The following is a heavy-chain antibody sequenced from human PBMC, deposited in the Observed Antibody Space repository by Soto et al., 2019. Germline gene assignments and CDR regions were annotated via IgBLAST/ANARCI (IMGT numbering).Heavy chain of an antibody. CDR1: GFTFSSYA. D-gene: IGHD6-19*01. Sequence: QVQLVESGGGVVQPGRSLRLSCAASGFTFSSYAMHWVRQAPGKGLEWVAVISYDGSNKYYADSVRGRFTISRDNSKTLYLQKNTLRGEDTALYYCVRDTSPYSSGWHNRHFDYWGQGTLVTVSS. CDR2: ISYDGSNK. J-gene: IGHJ4*02. CDR3: VRDTSPYSSGWHNRHFDY. V-gene: IGHV3-30-3*01.